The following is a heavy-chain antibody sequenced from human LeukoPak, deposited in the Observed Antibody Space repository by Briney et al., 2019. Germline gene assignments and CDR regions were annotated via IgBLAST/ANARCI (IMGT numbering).Heavy chain of an antibody. D-gene: IGHD2-21*02. CDR2: IYSGGNT. V-gene: IGHV3-53*01. CDR3: ARGTVTAPDY. J-gene: IGHJ4*02. Sequence: GGSLRLSCAASGFSVSNTYMSWVRQAPGEGLEWVSLIYSGGNTYYADSVKGRFTISRDNSKNTLYLQMNRLRPEDTAVYYCARGTVTAPDYWGQGTLVTVSS. CDR1: GFSVSNTY.